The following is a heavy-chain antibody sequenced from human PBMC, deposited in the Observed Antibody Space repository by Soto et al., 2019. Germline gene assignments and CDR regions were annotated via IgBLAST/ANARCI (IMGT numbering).Heavy chain of an antibody. Sequence: HPGGSLRLSCAASGFTFSSYWMSWVRQAPGKGLEWVANIKQDGSEKYYVDSVKGRFTISRDNAKNSLYLQMNSLRAEDTAVYYCARDLRLAIAVAGAWGQGTLVTVSS. CDR2: IKQDGSEK. CDR3: ARDLRLAIAVAGA. V-gene: IGHV3-7*01. J-gene: IGHJ5*02. CDR1: GFTFSSYW. D-gene: IGHD6-19*01.